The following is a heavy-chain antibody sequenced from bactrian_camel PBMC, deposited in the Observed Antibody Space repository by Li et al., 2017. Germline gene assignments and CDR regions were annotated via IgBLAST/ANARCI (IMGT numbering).Heavy chain of an antibody. V-gene: IGHV3S40*01. Sequence: VQLVESGGGSVQAGETLRLSCVVSRYHYSGNCMGWFRQAPGKEREGVAVIHTGGGTTYYADSVKGRFTISQDSAKKTVYLQMDNVKPEDTAMYYCAADRYNLQLARSYNYWGRGTQVTVS. D-gene: IGHD6*01. CDR2: IHTGGGTT. CDR1: RYHYSGNC. CDR3: AADRYNLQLARSYNY. J-gene: IGHJ4*01.